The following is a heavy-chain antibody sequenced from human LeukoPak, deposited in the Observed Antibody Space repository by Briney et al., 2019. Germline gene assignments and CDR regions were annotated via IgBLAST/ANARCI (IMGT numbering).Heavy chain of an antibody. CDR2: IYYSGST. CDR1: GGSISSYY. V-gene: IGHV4-59*08. J-gene: IGHJ4*02. D-gene: IGHD3-22*01. Sequence: SETLSLTCTVSGGSISSYYWSWIRQPPGKGLEWIGYIYYSGSTNYNPSLKSRVTISVDTSKNQFSLKLSSVTAADTAVYYCARRGYYDNSGYNFFDHWGQGILVTVSS. CDR3: ARRGYYDNSGYNFFDH.